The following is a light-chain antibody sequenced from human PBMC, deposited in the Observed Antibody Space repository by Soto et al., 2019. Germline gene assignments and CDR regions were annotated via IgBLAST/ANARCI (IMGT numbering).Light chain of an antibody. J-gene: IGKJ5*01. CDR3: QQHDGRPTMT. V-gene: IGKV1-33*01. CDR2: AVS. Sequence: IQLTQSPSSLSASVGETVTITCRASQDIDNSLNWYQHKPGKAPKLLVYAVSFLETGFPSRFSGRGSGTVVSLTINSLQSDDFATYYCQQHDGRPTMTFGQGKRLDSK. CDR1: QDIDNS.